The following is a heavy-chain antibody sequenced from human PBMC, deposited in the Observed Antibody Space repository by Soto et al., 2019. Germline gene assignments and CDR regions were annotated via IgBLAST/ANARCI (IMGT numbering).Heavy chain of an antibody. Sequence: SGKVSCKASGGTFISCAISWVRQAPGQGLDWMGGIIPIFGTANYAQKFQGRVTITADESASTAYMELSSLRSEDTALYYCARDVFYHFRTGSPSHFFDFWGQGSLVTVSS. CDR2: IIPIFGTA. J-gene: IGHJ4*02. V-gene: IGHV1-69*13. D-gene: IGHD3-3*01. CDR3: ARDVFYHFRTGSPSHFFDF. CDR1: GGTFISCA.